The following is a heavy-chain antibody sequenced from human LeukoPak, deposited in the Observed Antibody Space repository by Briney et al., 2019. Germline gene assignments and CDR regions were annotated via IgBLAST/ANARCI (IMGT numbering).Heavy chain of an antibody. CDR1: GFTFSSYS. V-gene: IGHV3-7*01. CDR2: IKQDGSEK. D-gene: IGHD3-16*01. J-gene: IGHJ4*02. Sequence: PGGSLRLSCAASGFTFSSYSMSWVRQAPGKGLEWMANIKQDGSEKYYVDSVKGRFTMSRDNAKNSLYLQLNSLRAEDTAVYYCARLGEKADFDYWGQGTLVTVSS. CDR3: ARLGEKADFDY.